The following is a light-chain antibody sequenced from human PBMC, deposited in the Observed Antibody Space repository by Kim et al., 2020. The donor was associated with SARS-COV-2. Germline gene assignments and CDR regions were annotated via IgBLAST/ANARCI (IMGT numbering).Light chain of an antibody. CDR2: YDS. J-gene: IGLJ3*02. CDR3: QVWDSNSNHVV. CDR1: NIGRTS. V-gene: IGLV3-21*04. Sequence: APGKTSTITCGGNNIGRTSVHWYQRKPGQAPVLVMYYDSDRPSGISERFSGSNSGNTATLTINRVEAGDEADYYCQVWDSNSNHVVFGGGTQLTVL.